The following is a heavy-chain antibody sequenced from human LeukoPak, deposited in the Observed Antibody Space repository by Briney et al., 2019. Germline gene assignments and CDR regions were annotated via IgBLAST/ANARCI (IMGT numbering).Heavy chain of an antibody. CDR1: GGFISNNY. D-gene: IGHD7-27*01. V-gene: IGHV4-4*07. J-gene: IGHJ6*03. CDR3: ASGEGYYYYYMDV. CDR2: IYGSGIT. Sequence: SETLSLTCTVSGGFISNNYWSWIRQPAGKGLEWIGRIYGSGITNYNPSLKSRLTMSVDKSKNQFSLKLSSVTAADSAVYYCASGEGYYYYYMDVWGKGATVTVSS.